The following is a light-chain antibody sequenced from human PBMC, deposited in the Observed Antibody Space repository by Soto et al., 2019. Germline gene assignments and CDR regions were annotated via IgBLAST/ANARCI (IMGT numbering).Light chain of an antibody. J-gene: IGLJ2*01. CDR2: DNN. CDR1: SSNIGAGYD. Sequence: QSVLTQPPSVSGAPGQRVTISCTGSSSNIGAGYDVHWYQQLPGTATKVLIYDNNNRPSGVPDRFSGSKSGTSASLAITGLQAEDEADSYWHSYDVSLSGPVFGGWTKLTVL. CDR3: HSYDVSLSGPV. V-gene: IGLV1-40*01.